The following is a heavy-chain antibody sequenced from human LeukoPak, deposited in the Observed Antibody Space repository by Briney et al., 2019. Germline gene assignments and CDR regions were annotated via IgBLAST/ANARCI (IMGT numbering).Heavy chain of an antibody. CDR2: VSYTGTT. CDR1: GGSINGYS. Sequence: SETLSLTCSVSGGSINGYSWTWIRQPPGMRLEWVGHVSYTGTTNYNPSLTTRVAISVDTSKNQFSLKLTSVTAADTGMYFCARLGGNWNSPGRDYWGQGTLVTVSS. V-gene: IGHV4-59*08. J-gene: IGHJ4*02. CDR3: ARLGGNWNSPGRDY. D-gene: IGHD3-10*01.